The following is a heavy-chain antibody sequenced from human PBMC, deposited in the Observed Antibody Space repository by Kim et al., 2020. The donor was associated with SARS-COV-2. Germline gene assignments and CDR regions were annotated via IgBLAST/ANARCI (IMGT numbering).Heavy chain of an antibody. D-gene: IGHD3-9*01. CDR1: GGSTSSYY. J-gene: IGHJ4*02. V-gene: IGHV4-59*01. CDR2: IYYSGST. Sequence: SETLSLTCTVSGGSTSSYYWSWIRQPPGKGLEWIGYIYYSGSTNYNPSLKSRVTISVDTSKNQFSLKLSSVTAADTAVYYCARGSDILTGYFLDYWGQGTLVTVSS. CDR3: ARGSDILTGYFLDY.